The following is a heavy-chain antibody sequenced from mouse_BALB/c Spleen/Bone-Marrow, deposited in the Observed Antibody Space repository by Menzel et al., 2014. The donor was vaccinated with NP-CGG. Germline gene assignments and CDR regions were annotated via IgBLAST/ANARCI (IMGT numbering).Heavy chain of an antibody. D-gene: IGHD2-10*02. J-gene: IGHJ2*01. V-gene: IGHV1-37*01. Sequence: VQLQQSGPELVKPGASVKISCKASGYSFTGYFMNWVKQSHGKSLEWIGRINPYNGETFYNQKLKGKATLTADKSSSTAHMEFLSLTSEDSAVYYCGRGAKKYGNYLDYWGQGTTPTVSS. CDR1: GYSFTGYF. CDR2: INPYNGET. CDR3: GRGAKKYGNYLDY.